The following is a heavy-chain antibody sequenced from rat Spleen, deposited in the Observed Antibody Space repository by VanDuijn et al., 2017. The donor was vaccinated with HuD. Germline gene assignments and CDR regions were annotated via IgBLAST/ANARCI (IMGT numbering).Heavy chain of an antibody. D-gene: IGHD5-1*01. CDR1: GFTFSNYW. J-gene: IGHJ2*01. CDR2: ITNTGDNS. V-gene: IGHV5-31*01. Sequence: EVQLAESGGGLVQPGRSMKLSCTVSGFTFSNYWMSWIRQAPGKGLEWVASITNTGDNSYYPDSVKGRFTISRDNAKSSLYLQMDSLRSEDTATYYCTRGLGAGDYWGQGVMVTVSS. CDR3: TRGLGAGDY.